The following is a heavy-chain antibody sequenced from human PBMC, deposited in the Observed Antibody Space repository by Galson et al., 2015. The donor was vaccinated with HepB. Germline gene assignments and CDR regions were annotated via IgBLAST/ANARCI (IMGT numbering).Heavy chain of an antibody. CDR2: INHSGST. V-gene: IGHV4-34*01. D-gene: IGHD3-16*02. CDR3: ARGSRITFGGVIVLDAFDI. Sequence: ETLSLTCAVYGGSFSGYYWSWIRQPPGKGPEWIGEINHSGSTNYNPSLKSRVTISVDTSKNQFSLKLSSVTAADTAVYYCARGSRITFGGVIVLDAFDIWGQGAMVTVSS. CDR1: GGSFSGYY. J-gene: IGHJ3*02.